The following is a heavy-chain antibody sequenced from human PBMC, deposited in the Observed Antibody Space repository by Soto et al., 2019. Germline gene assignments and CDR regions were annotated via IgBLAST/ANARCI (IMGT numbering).Heavy chain of an antibody. D-gene: IGHD6-6*01. CDR2: INHSGST. CDR3: ARGRLGAARYYYYYGMDV. Sequence: PSETLSLTCAVYGGSFSCYYGSWIRQPPGKGLEWIGEINHSGSTNYNPSLKSRVTISVDTSKNQFSLKLSSVTAADTAVYYCARGRLGAARYYYYYGMDVWGQGTTVTVSS. CDR1: GGSFSCYY. V-gene: IGHV4-34*01. J-gene: IGHJ6*02.